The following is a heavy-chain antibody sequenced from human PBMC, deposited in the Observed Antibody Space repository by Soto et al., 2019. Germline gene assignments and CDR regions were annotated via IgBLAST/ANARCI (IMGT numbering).Heavy chain of an antibody. Sequence: PGGSLRLSCAASGFTFSDYYMSWTRQAPGKGLEWVSYISSSGSTIYYADSVKGRFTISRDNAKNSLYLQMNSLRAEDTAVYYCARDIPHLYYYYMDVWGKGTTVTVSS. D-gene: IGHD2-2*02. CDR1: GFTFSDYY. CDR2: ISSSGSTI. J-gene: IGHJ6*03. V-gene: IGHV3-11*01. CDR3: ARDIPHLYYYYMDV.